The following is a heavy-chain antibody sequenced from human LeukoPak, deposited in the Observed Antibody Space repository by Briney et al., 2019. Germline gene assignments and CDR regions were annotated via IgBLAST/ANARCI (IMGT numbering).Heavy chain of an antibody. J-gene: IGHJ2*01. CDR3: ASAGDPGSDWYFDL. V-gene: IGHV4-34*01. Sequence: SETLSLTCAVYGGSFSGYYWSWIRQPPGKGLEWIGEINHSGSTSYNPSLKSRVTISVDTSKNQFSLKLSSVTAADTAVYYCASAGDPGSDWYFDLWGRGTLVTVSS. CDR2: INHSGST. D-gene: IGHD7-27*01. CDR1: GGSFSGYY.